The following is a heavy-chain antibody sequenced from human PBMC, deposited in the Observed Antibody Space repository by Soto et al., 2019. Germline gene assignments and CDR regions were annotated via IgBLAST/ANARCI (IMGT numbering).Heavy chain of an antibody. CDR2: ISYDGSNK. D-gene: IGHD3-22*01. J-gene: IGHJ4*02. CDR3: AKGGGYYYDSSGSLDY. Sequence: QVQLVESGGGVVQPGRSLRLSCAASGFTFSSYGMHWVRQAPGKGLEWVSVISYDGSNKYYADSVKGRFTISRDNSKNTLYLQLHSLRAEDTAVYYCAKGGGYYYDSSGSLDYWGQGTLVTVSS. V-gene: IGHV3-30*18. CDR1: GFTFSSYG.